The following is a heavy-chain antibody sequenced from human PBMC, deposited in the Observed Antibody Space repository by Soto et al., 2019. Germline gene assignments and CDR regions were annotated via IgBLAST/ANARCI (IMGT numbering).Heavy chain of an antibody. V-gene: IGHV3-66*01. J-gene: IGHJ6*02. Sequence: EVQLVESGGGLVQPGGSLRLSCAASGFIVSDKYMYWVRQAPGKGLEWFSVVYRDGIAYDADSLKGNFNISRDSSRKTLYLQMNSLRADDTAVYYCAKEEGFCSGGTCFYYGLDVWGQGSTVTVSS. CDR1: GFIVSDKY. CDR2: VYRDGIA. CDR3: AKEEGFCSGGTCFYYGLDV. D-gene: IGHD2-15*01.